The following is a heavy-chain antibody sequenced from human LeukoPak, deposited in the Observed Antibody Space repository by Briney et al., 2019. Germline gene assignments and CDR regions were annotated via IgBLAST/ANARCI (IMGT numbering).Heavy chain of an antibody. D-gene: IGHD3-22*01. V-gene: IGHV3-64*01. CDR1: GFTFSSYA. Sequence: GGSLRLSCAASGFTFSSYAMHWVRQAPGKGLEYASAISSNGDSTYYANSVMGRFTISRDNSKNTLYLQMGSLRVEDMGVYYCARVGDSSYFDYWGQGTLVTVSS. CDR3: ARVGDSSYFDY. CDR2: ISSNGDST. J-gene: IGHJ4*02.